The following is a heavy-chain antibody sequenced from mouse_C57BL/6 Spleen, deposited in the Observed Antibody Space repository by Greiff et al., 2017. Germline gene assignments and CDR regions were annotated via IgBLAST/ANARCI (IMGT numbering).Heavy chain of an antibody. D-gene: IGHD4-1*01. CDR2: ISSGGGYI. Sequence: DVMLVESGEGLVKPGGSLKLSCAASGFTFSSYAMSWVRQTPEKRLGWVAYISSGGGYIYYADTVKGRFTISRDNARNTLYLQMSSLKSEDTAMYYCTKDRGLTGPFDYWGQGTTLTGSS. CDR1: GFTFSSYA. V-gene: IGHV5-9-1*02. CDR3: TKDRGLTGPFDY. J-gene: IGHJ2*01.